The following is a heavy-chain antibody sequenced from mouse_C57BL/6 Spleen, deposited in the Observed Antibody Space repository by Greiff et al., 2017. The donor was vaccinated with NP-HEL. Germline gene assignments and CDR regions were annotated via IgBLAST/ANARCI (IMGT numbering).Heavy chain of an antibody. V-gene: IGHV1-52*01. D-gene: IGHD2-2*01. CDR3: ASAGYDRGCAMDY. Sequence: QVQLQQPGAELVRPGSSVKLSCKASGYTFTSYWMHWVKQRPIQGLEWIGNIDPSDSETHYNQKFKDKATLTVDKSSSTAYMQLSSLTSEDSAVYYCASAGYDRGCAMDYWGQGTSVTVSS. CDR1: GYTFTSYW. CDR2: IDPSDSET. J-gene: IGHJ4*01.